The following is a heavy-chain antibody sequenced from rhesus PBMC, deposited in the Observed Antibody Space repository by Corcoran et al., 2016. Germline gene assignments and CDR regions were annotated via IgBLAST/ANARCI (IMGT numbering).Heavy chain of an antibody. D-gene: IGHD4-23*01. CDR1: GGSFSGYY. CDR3: ARVGFRINTAFDN. CDR2: ISGRSGRT. Sequence: QVQLQESGPGLVKPSETLSLTCAVSGGSFSGYYWGWIRQPPGKGLEGIGYISGRSGRTDYHPSHERRVTISTDSSPSHFSLKLSSVTGADTAIYYCARVGFRINTAFDNWGQGVLVTVSS. V-gene: IGHV4-165*01. J-gene: IGHJ4*01.